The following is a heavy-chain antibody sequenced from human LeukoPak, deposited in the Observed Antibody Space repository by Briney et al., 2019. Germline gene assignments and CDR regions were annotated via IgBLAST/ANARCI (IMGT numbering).Heavy chain of an antibody. CDR3: ARHEYQLLLGNWFDP. CDR1: GYTFTGYY. J-gene: IGHJ5*02. D-gene: IGHD2-2*01. V-gene: IGHV1-2*02. CDR2: INPNSGDT. Sequence: ASVKVSCKASGYTFTGYYMHWVRQAPGQGLEWMGWINPNSGDTSYAQKFQGRVTMTRATSISTVYMELSRLRSDDTAVYYCARHEYQLLLGNWFDPSGQGTLVTVSS.